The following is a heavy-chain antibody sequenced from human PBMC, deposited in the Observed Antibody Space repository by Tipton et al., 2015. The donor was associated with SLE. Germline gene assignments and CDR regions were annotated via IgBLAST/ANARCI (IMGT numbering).Heavy chain of an antibody. CDR1: GYSISSGYY. CDR2: IYHSGNT. Sequence: GLVKPSETLSLTCAVSGYSISSGYYWGWIRQPPGKGLEWIGSIYHSGNTYSNPSLESRVTISVDTSENQFSLRLTSVTAADTAIYYCARDQGTDNGHYWFFDLWGRGTLVSVSS. D-gene: IGHD1-7*01. J-gene: IGHJ2*01. CDR3: ARDQGTDNGHYWFFDL. V-gene: IGHV4-38-2*01.